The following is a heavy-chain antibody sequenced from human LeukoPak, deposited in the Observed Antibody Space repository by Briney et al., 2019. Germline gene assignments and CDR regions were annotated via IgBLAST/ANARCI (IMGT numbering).Heavy chain of an antibody. Sequence: GRSLRLSCVASGFTFSSYGMHWVRQAPGKGLERVALMWYDGTNKYYADSVKGRFTISRDNSKNTLFLQMNSLRDEDTAVYYCARYCSGGTCYSGMDVWGQGTSVTVSS. CDR2: MWYDGTNK. V-gene: IGHV3-33*01. CDR3: ARYCSGGTCYSGMDV. J-gene: IGHJ6*02. CDR1: GFTFSSYG. D-gene: IGHD2-15*01.